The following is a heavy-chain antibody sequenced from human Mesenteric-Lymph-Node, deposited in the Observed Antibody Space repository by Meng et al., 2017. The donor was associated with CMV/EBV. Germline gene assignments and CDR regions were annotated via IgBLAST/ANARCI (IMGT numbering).Heavy chain of an antibody. CDR2: IGSDGGST. V-gene: IGHV3-64*02. Sequence: CAPSCLTFSNYVMHWVRQAPGEGLEYVSAIGSDGGSTHYADSVKDRFTISRDDSKNTLYLQMNRLRAEDTAIYYCVRAPYNFGYYFDFWGQGTLVTVSS. CDR1: CLTFSNYV. J-gene: IGHJ4*02. CDR3: VRAPYNFGYYFDF. D-gene: IGHD3-3*01.